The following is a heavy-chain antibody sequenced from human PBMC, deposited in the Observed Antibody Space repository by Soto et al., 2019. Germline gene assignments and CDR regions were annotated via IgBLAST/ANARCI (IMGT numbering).Heavy chain of an antibody. Sequence: QVQLVQSGAEVKKPGASVKVSCKASGYTFTTYGISWVRQAPGQGLEWMGWVSADNGNTHYAQKFQDRVAMTTDTXXNTAYVELRSLRSDDTAVYYCARDDCFSSTCSVAYWGQGTLVTVST. V-gene: IGHV1-18*01. CDR3: ARDDCFSSTCSVAY. CDR1: GYTFTTYG. CDR2: VSADNGNT. D-gene: IGHD2-21*01. J-gene: IGHJ4*02.